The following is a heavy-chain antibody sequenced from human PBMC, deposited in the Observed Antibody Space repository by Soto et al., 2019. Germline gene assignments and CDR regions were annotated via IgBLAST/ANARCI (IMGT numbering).Heavy chain of an antibody. CDR2: IYYSGST. D-gene: IGHD3-22*01. V-gene: IGHV4-31*03. CDR1: GGSISSGGYY. J-gene: IGHJ5*02. CDR3: ARTSYDSSGTAADP. Sequence: QVQLQESGPGLVKPSQTLSLTCTVSGGSISSGGYYWSWIRQHPGKGLEWIGYIYYSGSTYYNPSLKSRVTIAVDTSKNQFSMKLSSVTAADTAVYYCARTSYDSSGTAADPWGQGTLVTVSS.